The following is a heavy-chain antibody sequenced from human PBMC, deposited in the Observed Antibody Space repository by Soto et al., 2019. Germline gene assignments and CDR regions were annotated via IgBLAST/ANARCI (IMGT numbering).Heavy chain of an antibody. CDR2: IYYNGNT. J-gene: IGHJ3*01. V-gene: IGHV4-31*03. CDR1: GVSITSDAYY. D-gene: IGHD4-17*01. CDR3: ARARLRAVYAFDF. Sequence: QVQLQESGPGLVKPSQTLSLTCTLSGVSITSDAYYWTWVRQHPGKGLEWIGYIYYNGNTYFSPSLKSRLTISIDTSKNQFSLKLSSVTAADTAMYYCARARLRAVYAFDFWGQGTMVTVSS.